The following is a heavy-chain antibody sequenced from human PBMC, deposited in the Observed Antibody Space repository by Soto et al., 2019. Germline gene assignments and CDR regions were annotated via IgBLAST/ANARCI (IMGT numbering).Heavy chain of an antibody. Sequence: GGSLRLSCAASGFTFISYGMHWVRQAPGKGLEWVAVIWYDGSNKYYADSVKGRFTISRDNSKNTLYLQMNSLRAEDTAVYYCARGSVFYDSSGYYYSDYWGQGTLVTVSS. CDR3: ARGSVFYDSSGYYYSDY. J-gene: IGHJ4*02. CDR1: GFTFISYG. V-gene: IGHV3-33*01. D-gene: IGHD3-22*01. CDR2: IWYDGSNK.